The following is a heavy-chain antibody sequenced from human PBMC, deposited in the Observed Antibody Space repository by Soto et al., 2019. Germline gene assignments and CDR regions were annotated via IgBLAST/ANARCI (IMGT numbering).Heavy chain of an antibody. CDR2: ISGSGGST. D-gene: IGHD5-18*01. CDR3: AKMRIAGYSYGYPFDY. Sequence: GGSLRLSCAASGFTFSSYAMSWVRQAPGKGLEWVSAISGSGGSTYYADSVKGRFTISRDNSKNTLYLQMNSLRAEDTAVYYCAKMRIAGYSYGYPFDYWGQGTLVTVSS. CDR1: GFTFSSYA. J-gene: IGHJ4*02. V-gene: IGHV3-23*01.